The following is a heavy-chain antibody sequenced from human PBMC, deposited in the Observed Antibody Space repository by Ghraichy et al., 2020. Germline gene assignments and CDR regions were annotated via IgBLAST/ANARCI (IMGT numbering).Heavy chain of an antibody. CDR3: AKSGRFLEWLPEVFDY. V-gene: IGHV3-23*01. J-gene: IGHJ4*02. Sequence: GESLNISCAASGFTFSSYAMSWVRQAPGKGLEWVSAISGSGGSTYYADSVKGRFTISRDNSKNTLYLQMNSLRAEDTAVYYCAKSGRFLEWLPEVFDYWGQGTLVTVSS. CDR1: GFTFSSYA. CDR2: ISGSGGST. D-gene: IGHD3-3*01.